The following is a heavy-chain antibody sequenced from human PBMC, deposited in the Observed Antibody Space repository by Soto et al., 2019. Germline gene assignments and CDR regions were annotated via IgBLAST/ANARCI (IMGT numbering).Heavy chain of an antibody. CDR2: IYYSGST. D-gene: IGHD5-12*01. CDR1: GGSISSCSYY. V-gene: IGHV4-39*02. CDR3: ARDPVDGYAFFDS. J-gene: IGHJ5*02. Sequence: SETLSLTCTGSGGSISSCSYYWGWIRQPPGKGLEWIGSIYYSGSTYYNPSLKSRVTISVDTSKNQFSLNLSSVTAADTAVYWCARDPVDGYAFFDSWGQGALVTVSS.